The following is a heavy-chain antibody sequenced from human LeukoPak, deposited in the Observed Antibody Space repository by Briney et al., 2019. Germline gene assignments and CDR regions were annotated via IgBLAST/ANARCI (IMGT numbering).Heavy chain of an antibody. CDR2: IYYSGST. Sequence: TPSETLSLTCTVSGGSISSYYWSWIRQPPGKGLEWIGYIYYSGSTNYNPSLKSRVTISVDTSKNQFSLKLSSVTAADTAVYYCARVPYGDYVDYWGQGTLVTVSS. J-gene: IGHJ4*02. V-gene: IGHV4-59*01. CDR3: ARVPYGDYVDY. CDR1: GGSISSYY. D-gene: IGHD4-17*01.